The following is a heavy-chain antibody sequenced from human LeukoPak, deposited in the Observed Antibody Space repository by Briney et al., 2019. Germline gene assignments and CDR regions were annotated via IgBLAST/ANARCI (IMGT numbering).Heavy chain of an antibody. J-gene: IGHJ4*02. V-gene: IGHV4-31*03. CDR3: ARGPHGVVVAAYSFDY. D-gene: IGHD2-15*01. CDR1: GGSISSGGYC. Sequence: SETLSLTCTVSGGSISSGGYCWSWIRQHPGKGLEWIGYIYYSGSTCYNPSLKSRVTISVDTSKNQFSLKLSSVTAADTAVYYCARGPHGVVVAAYSFDYWGQGTLVTVSS. CDR2: IYYSGST.